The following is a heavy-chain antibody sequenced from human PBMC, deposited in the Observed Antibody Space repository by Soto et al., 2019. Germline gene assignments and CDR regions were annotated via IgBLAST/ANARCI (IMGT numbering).Heavy chain of an antibody. J-gene: IGHJ6*02. V-gene: IGHV1-69*13. CDR3: AKVRYSSPMGYYYGMDV. Sequence: SVKVSCKAAVVTFSKFIMTWVRQAPGLGLEWVGGIIPIFGTANYAQKFQGRVTITADESTSTSYMEVNNLRSEDTAVYYCAKVRYSSPMGYYYGMDVWGQGTTVTVS. CDR2: IIPIFGTA. D-gene: IGHD6-19*01. CDR1: VVTFSKFI.